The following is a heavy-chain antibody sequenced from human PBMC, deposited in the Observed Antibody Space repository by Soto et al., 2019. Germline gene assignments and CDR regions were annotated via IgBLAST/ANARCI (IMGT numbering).Heavy chain of an antibody. CDR2: MNPNNRNT. CDR1: GYTFTSYD. J-gene: IGHJ4*02. Sequence: ASVKVSCKAVGYTFTSYDINWVRQATGQGLEWMGWMNPNNRNTEYAERFQGRVTMTTNTSINTAYMELSSLRFEDTAVYYCAKDSVVYYFGNGYPFYFWGQGTLDPVSA. V-gene: IGHV1-8*01. CDR3: AKDSVVYYFGNGYPFYF. D-gene: IGHD3-22*01.